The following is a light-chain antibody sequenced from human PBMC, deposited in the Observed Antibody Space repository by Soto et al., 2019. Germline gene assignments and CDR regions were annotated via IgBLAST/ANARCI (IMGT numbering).Light chain of an antibody. CDR2: GAS. CDR1: QSISSH. J-gene: IGKJ2*01. V-gene: IGKV3-15*01. Sequence: EILMTQSPAALSVSPGERATLSCRASQSISSHLAWYQQRPGQAPRLLIYGASTRATGLPARFSGSGSGTEFTLTISGLQSEDFAVYYCQQYGYSPKTFGQGTKLEIK. CDR3: QQYGYSPKT.